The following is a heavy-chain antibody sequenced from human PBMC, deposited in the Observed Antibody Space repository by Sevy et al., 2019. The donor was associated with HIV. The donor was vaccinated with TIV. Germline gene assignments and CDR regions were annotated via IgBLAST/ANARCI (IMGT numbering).Heavy chain of an antibody. CDR3: ARDAARVIVPTAGFDS. D-gene: IGHD1-1*01. CDR1: GFTCRSFS. CDR2: IWYDGRTE. V-gene: IGHV3-33*01. Sequence: GGSLRLSCVASGFTCRSFSMHWVRQAPGKGLEWVAAIWYDGRTERYADSVQGRFTISRDNSKKTLYLQMNSLRDEDTAIYYCARDAARVIVPTAGFDSWGQGTLVTVSS. J-gene: IGHJ5*01.